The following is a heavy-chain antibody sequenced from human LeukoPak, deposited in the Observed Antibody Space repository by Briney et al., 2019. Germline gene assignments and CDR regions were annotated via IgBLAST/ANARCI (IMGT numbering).Heavy chain of an antibody. CDR1: GYSFTSYW. J-gene: IGHJ6*02. D-gene: IGHD2-21*02. V-gene: IGHV5-51*01. CDR3: ARCRSPFSPVTSGMDV. Sequence: GESLKISCKGSGYSFTSYWIGWVRQMPGKGLEWMGIIYPGDSDTRYSPSFQGQVTISADKSISTAYLQWSSLKASDTAMYYCARCRSPFSPVTSGMDVWGQGTTVTVSS. CDR2: IYPGDSDT.